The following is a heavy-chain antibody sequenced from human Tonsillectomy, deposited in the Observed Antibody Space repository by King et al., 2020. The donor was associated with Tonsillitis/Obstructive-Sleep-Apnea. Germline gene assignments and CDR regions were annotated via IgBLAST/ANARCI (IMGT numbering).Heavy chain of an antibody. CDR1: GGTFSSYA. CDR2: IIPIFGTA. Sequence: QLVQSGAEVKKPGSSVKVSSKASGGTFSSYAISWVRQAPGQGLEWMGGIIPIFGTANYAQKFQGRVTITADESTSTAYMELSSLRSEDTAVYYCAKTRLGYCSSTSCFAGWYFDLWGRGTLVTVSS. V-gene: IGHV1-69*12. CDR3: AKTRLGYCSSTSCFAGWYFDL. J-gene: IGHJ2*01. D-gene: IGHD2-2*01.